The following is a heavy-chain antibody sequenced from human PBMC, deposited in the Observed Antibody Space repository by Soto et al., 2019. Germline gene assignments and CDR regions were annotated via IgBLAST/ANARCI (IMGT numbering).Heavy chain of an antibody. Sequence: SETLSLTCTVSGGSISSGGYYWSWIRQHPGKGLEWIGYIYYSGSTNYNPSLKSRVTISVDTSKNQFSLKLTSVTAADTAVYYCARRYGGNFDYWGQGTLVTV. D-gene: IGHD1-26*01. CDR1: GGSISSGGYY. J-gene: IGHJ4*02. V-gene: IGHV4-61*08. CDR3: ARRYGGNFDY. CDR2: IYYSGST.